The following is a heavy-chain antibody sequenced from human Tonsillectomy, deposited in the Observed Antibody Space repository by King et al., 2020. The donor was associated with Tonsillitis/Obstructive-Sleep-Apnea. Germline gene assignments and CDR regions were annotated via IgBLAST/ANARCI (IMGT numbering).Heavy chain of an antibody. D-gene: IGHD2/OR15-2a*01. J-gene: IGHJ4*02. V-gene: IGHV3-33*01. Sequence: VQLVESGGGVVQPGESLRLSCETSGFTFRSHGFHWVRQAPGKGLEWVAVIRYDGTNKNYPDSVKGRFTISRDNSKNTLYLQMSSLRVDDTAVYYCARLSLGRITAAQGFDYWGQGTLVPVSS. CDR2: IRYDGTNK. CDR3: ARLSLGRITAAQGFDY. CDR1: GFTFRSHG.